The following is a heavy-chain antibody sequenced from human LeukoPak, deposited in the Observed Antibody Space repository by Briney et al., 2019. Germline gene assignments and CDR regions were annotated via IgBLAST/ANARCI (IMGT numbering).Heavy chain of an antibody. CDR2: ISSSGGST. J-gene: IGHJ4*02. CDR1: GFTFSGYA. CDR3: AKPHAPAHYYDFWSGYFDY. V-gene: IGHV3-23*01. D-gene: IGHD3-3*01. Sequence: GGSLRLSCAASGFTFSGYAMSWVRQAPGKGLEWVSTISSSGGSTYYTDSVKGRFTISRNNSKNTLYLQMNSLRAEDTAVYYCAKPHAPAHYYDFWSGYFDYWGQGTLVTVSS.